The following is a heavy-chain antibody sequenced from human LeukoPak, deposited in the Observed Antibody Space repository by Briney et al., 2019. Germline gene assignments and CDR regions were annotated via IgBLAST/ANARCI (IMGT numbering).Heavy chain of an antibody. J-gene: IGHJ3*02. D-gene: IGHD6-19*01. CDR1: VGSFSSYA. V-gene: IGHV1-69*06. CDR3: ARAPDYSSGWDDAFDI. Sequence: SAVKVSCKASVGSFSSYAISWVRQAPGQGVEGMGGGIHIFGTANYAQKSQGRVTITADKSTSTAYMELSSLRSEDTAVYYCARAPDYSSGWDDAFDIWGQGTMVTVSS. CDR2: GIHIFGTA.